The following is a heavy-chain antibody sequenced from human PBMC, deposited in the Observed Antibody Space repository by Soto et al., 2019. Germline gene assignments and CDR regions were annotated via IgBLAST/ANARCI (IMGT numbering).Heavy chain of an antibody. CDR1: GYTFTSYG. Sequence: GASVNVSCKSSGYTFTSYGISWVRQAPGQGLDWMGWISAYNGNTNYAQKLQGRVTMTTDTSTSTAYMELRSLRSDDTAVYYCARDRTNYDFWSGYGYYYYGMDVWGQGTTVTVSS. CDR3: ARDRTNYDFWSGYGYYYYGMDV. J-gene: IGHJ6*02. CDR2: ISAYNGNT. D-gene: IGHD3-3*01. V-gene: IGHV1-18*01.